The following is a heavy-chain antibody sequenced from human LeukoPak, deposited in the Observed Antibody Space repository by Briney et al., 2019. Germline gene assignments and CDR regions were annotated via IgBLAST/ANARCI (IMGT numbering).Heavy chain of an antibody. Sequence: SGPTLVNPTQTPTLTCTFSGFSLSTSGMSVSWIRQPPGKALECLARIDWAVDKHYTTSLKTGLTISKDTSKHQVVLTMTDMDPVDTATYYCARIKGVVDLWSGPRRRSRMEYYGMDVWGQGTTVTVSS. D-gene: IGHD3-3*01. V-gene: IGHV2-70*11. CDR2: IDWAVDK. CDR1: GFSLSTSGMS. J-gene: IGHJ6*02. CDR3: ARIKGVVDLWSGPRRRSRMEYYGMDV.